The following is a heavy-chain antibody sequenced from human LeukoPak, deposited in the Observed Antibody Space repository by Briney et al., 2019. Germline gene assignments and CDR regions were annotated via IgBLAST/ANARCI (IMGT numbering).Heavy chain of an antibody. CDR1: GFTFSSYG. CDR3: AKHRTYSTSKALDY. Sequence: PGGSLRLSCAASGFTFSSYGMSWVRQAPGKGLEWVSAISGSGGNTYYADSVKGRFTISRDNSKNTLYLQMNSLRAEDTAVYYCAKHRTYSTSKALDYWGQGTLVIVSS. CDR2: ISGSGGNT. D-gene: IGHD6-6*01. V-gene: IGHV3-23*01. J-gene: IGHJ4*02.